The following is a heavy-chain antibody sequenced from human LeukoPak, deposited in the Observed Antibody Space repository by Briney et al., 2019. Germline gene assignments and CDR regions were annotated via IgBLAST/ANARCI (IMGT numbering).Heavy chain of an antibody. V-gene: IGHV1-2*02. D-gene: IGHD6-6*01. Sequence: ASVKVSCKASGYTFTDYYMHWVRQAPGQGLEWMGWINPNSGGTNYAQKFQGRVTMTRDTSINTAYMELSRLRSDDTAVYYCARTAEYSTIYFDLWGRGTLVTVSS. CDR2: INPNSGGT. CDR3: ARTAEYSTIYFDL. CDR1: GYTFTDYY. J-gene: IGHJ2*01.